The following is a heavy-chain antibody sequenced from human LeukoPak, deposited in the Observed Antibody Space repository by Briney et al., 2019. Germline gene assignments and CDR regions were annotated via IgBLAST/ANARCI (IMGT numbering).Heavy chain of an antibody. Sequence: ASVKVSCKASGYTFTAYYVHWVRQAPGQGLEWMGWISAYNGNTNYAQKLQGRVTMTTDTSTSTAYMELRSLRSDDTAVYYCARDAGIAVAGPLGLDYWGQGTLVTVSS. CDR1: GYTFTAYY. CDR2: ISAYNGNT. J-gene: IGHJ4*02. D-gene: IGHD6-19*01. V-gene: IGHV1-18*04. CDR3: ARDAGIAVAGPLGLDY.